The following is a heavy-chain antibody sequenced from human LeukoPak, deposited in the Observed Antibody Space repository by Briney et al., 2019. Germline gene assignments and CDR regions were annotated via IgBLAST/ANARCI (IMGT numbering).Heavy chain of an antibody. D-gene: IGHD1-26*01. CDR3: ARSGSCGPNFAY. J-gene: IGHJ4*02. Sequence: PSETLSLTCTVSGGSLSSYYWSWIRQSPGKGLEWIGYIYYSGSTNYNPSLKSRVTISVDTSKNQFSLKLSSVTAADTAVYYCARSGSCGPNFAYWGQGTLVTVSS. CDR1: GGSLSSYY. CDR2: IYYSGST. V-gene: IGHV4-59*08.